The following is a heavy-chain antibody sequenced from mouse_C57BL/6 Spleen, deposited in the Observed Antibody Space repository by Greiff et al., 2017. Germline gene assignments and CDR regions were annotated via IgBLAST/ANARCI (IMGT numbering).Heavy chain of an antibody. CDR1: GFTFSDYG. CDR2: ISSGSSTI. CDR3: ARATVVDD. V-gene: IGHV5-17*01. Sequence: EVQLVESGGGLVKPGGSLKLSCAASGFTFSDYGMHWVRQAPGKGLEWVAYISSGSSTIYYADPVKGRFTISRDNAKNTLFLQMTRLRSEYTAMCYCARATVVDDWGKGTTLTVSS. J-gene: IGHJ2*01. D-gene: IGHD1-1*01.